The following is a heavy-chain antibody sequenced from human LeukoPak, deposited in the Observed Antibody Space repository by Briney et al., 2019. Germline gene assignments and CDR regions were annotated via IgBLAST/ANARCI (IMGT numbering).Heavy chain of an antibody. Sequence: SETLSLTCAVYGGSFSGYYWSWIRQPPGKGLEWIGEINHSGSTNYNPSLKSRVTISVDTSKNQFSLKLSSVTAADTAVYYCARESGDSSGYYLDYWGQGTLVTVSS. D-gene: IGHD3-22*01. V-gene: IGHV4-34*01. CDR1: GGSFSGYY. J-gene: IGHJ4*02. CDR2: INHSGST. CDR3: ARESGDSSGYYLDY.